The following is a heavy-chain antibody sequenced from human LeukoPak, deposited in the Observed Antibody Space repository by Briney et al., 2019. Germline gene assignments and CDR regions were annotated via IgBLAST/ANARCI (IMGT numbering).Heavy chain of an antibody. D-gene: IGHD4-23*01. V-gene: IGHV4-31*03. CDR1: GGSISSGGYY. CDR2: IYYSGST. Sequence: PSETLSLTCTVSGGSISSGGYYWSWIRQHPGKGLEWIGYIYYSGSTYYNPSLKSRVTISVDTSKNQFSLKLSSVTAAETAVYCCAGEDYGGNSGDYWGQGTLVTVSS. J-gene: IGHJ4*02. CDR3: AGEDYGGNSGDY.